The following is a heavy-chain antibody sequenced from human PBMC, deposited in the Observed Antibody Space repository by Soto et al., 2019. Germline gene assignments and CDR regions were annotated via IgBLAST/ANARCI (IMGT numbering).Heavy chain of an antibody. J-gene: IGHJ6*02. CDR3: ARVIGDYFGYYYGMDV. CDR1: GYTFTSYD. CDR2: MNPNSGNT. Sequence: QVQLVQSGAEVKKPGASVKVSCKASGYTFTSYDINWVRQATGQGLEWMGWMNPNSGNTGYAQKFQGRVTMTRNTSISTAYMELSSLRSEDTAVYYCARVIGDYFGYYYGMDVWGQGTTVTFSS. D-gene: IGHD3-10*01. V-gene: IGHV1-8*01.